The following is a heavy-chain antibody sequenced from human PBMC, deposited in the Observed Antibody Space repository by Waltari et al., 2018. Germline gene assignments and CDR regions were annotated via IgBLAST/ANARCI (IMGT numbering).Heavy chain of an antibody. CDR2: IKLDGSGT. J-gene: IGHJ4*02. D-gene: IGHD1-20*01. CDR1: GFIFSNYW. CDR3: ARHNYYFDY. Sequence: EVQLVESGGGLVQPGGSLGLSCAASGFIFSNYWRAWVRQAPGKGLEGVASIKLDGSGTYYVDSVKGRFTISRDNAQNSLYLQMNSLRAEDTASYYCARHNYYFDYWGQGTLVTVSS. V-gene: IGHV3-7*04.